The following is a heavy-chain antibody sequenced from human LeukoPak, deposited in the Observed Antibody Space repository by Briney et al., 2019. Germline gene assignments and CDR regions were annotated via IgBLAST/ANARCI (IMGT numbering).Heavy chain of an antibody. D-gene: IGHD4-23*01. J-gene: IGHJ6*03. CDR2: IYYSGST. Sequence: SETLSLTCTVSGGSISSSSYYWGWIRQPPGKGLEWIGSIYYSGSTYYNPSLKSRVTISVDTPKNQFSLKLSSVTAADTAVYYCARDYGGWTRYFMDVWGTGTAVTVSS. CDR1: GGSISSSSYY. V-gene: IGHV4-39*07. CDR3: ARDYGGWTRYFMDV.